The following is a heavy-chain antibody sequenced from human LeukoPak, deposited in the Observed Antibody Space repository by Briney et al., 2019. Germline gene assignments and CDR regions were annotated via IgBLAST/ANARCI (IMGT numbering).Heavy chain of an antibody. CDR3: AKDHANWAIDD. Sequence: RGSLRLSCVASGFTFTDHPMNWVRQAPGKGLEWISYIGGDGIAFYADSVKGRFTASKDDARKSMYLQMNSLRVEDTAVYYCAKDHANWAIDDWGQGTQVTVSS. CDR2: IGGDGIA. J-gene: IGHJ4*02. D-gene: IGHD3-16*01. CDR1: GFTFTDHP. V-gene: IGHV3-69-1*01.